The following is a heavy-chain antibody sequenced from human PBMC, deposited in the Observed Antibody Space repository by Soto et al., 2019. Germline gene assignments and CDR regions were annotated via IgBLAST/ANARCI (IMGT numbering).Heavy chain of an antibody. V-gene: IGHV4-39*01. CDR1: GASLNTISYD. J-gene: IGHJ4*02. D-gene: IGHD2-15*01. CDR3: SIRHCSGGSCYEPGFDV. Sequence: SETLSLTCTVSGASLNTISYDWGWIRQRPGKGLEWVGSIFSTGNIYYNPSHKSRVTISIDSSRNPLSLKVKSVTAAGTADYYVSIRHCSGGSCYEPGFDVWGQGALVTVSS. CDR2: IFSTGNI.